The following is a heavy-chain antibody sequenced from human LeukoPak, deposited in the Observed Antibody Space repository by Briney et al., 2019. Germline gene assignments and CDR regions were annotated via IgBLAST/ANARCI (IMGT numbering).Heavy chain of an antibody. Sequence: SETLSLTCAVYGGSFSGYYWSWVRQPPGKGLEWNGEINHSGSTNYNPSLKSRVTMSVDTSKRQFSLKLSSVTAADTAVYYCARGEAAAGPMDYMDVWDTGATVTVSS. CDR1: GGSFSGYY. J-gene: IGHJ6*03. CDR3: ARGEAAAGPMDYMDV. V-gene: IGHV4-34*01. CDR2: INHSGST. D-gene: IGHD6-13*01.